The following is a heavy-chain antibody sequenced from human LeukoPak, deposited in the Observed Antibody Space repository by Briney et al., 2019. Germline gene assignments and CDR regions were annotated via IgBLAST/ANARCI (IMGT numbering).Heavy chain of an antibody. CDR1: GFTFSSYS. CDR2: ITSSGSYI. V-gene: IGHV3-21*01. CDR3: ARDRIIYGDYGDAFDI. Sequence: GGSLRLSCAASGFTFSSYSMNWVRQAPGKGLEWVSSITSSGSYIFYTDSVKGRFTISRDNAKNSLYLQMNSLRAEDTAVYYCARDRIIYGDYGDAFDIWGQGTMVTVSP. J-gene: IGHJ3*02. D-gene: IGHD4-17*01.